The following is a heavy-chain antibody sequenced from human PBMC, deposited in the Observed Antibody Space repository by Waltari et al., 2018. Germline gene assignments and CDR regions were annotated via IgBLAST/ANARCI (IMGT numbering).Heavy chain of an antibody. CDR1: GYSISSGYY. Sequence: QVQLQESGPGLVQPSETLSLTCAVSGYSISSGYYWGWLRQPPGKGLEWIGSIYHSGSTYYNPSLKSRVTISVDTSKNQFSLKLSSVTAADTAVYYCARHGGFLEWSNDWYFDLWGRGTLVTVSS. J-gene: IGHJ2*01. CDR3: ARHGGFLEWSNDWYFDL. D-gene: IGHD3-3*01. CDR2: IYHSGST. V-gene: IGHV4-38-2*01.